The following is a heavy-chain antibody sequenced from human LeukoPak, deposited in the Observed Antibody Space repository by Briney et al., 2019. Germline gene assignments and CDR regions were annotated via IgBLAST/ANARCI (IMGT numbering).Heavy chain of an antibody. J-gene: IGHJ2*01. D-gene: IGHD3-16*01. Sequence: GGSLRLSCAASGFPFSLYGMSWVRQAPGKGLEWVSAITGSGDNTYYADSVKGRFTISRDKSKNTLDLQMNSLRAGDTAVYYCAKLGGRVTAYWYFDLWGRGAPVTVSS. CDR1: GFPFSLYG. V-gene: IGHV3-23*01. CDR3: AKLGGRVTAYWYFDL. CDR2: ITGSGDNT.